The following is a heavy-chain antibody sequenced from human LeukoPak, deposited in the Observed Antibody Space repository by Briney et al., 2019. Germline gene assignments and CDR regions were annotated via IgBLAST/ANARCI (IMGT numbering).Heavy chain of an antibody. CDR3: ARHYYYGSGSYYKRQYYYYGMVV. CDR2: IYYSGST. Sequence: KSSETLSLTCTVSGGSISSYYWSWIRQPPGKGLEWIGYIYYSGSTNYNPSLKSRVTISVDTSKNQFSLKLSSVTAADTAVYYCARHYYYGSGSYYKRQYYYYGMVVWGQGTTVTVSS. CDR1: GGSISSYY. V-gene: IGHV4-59*08. D-gene: IGHD3-10*01. J-gene: IGHJ6*02.